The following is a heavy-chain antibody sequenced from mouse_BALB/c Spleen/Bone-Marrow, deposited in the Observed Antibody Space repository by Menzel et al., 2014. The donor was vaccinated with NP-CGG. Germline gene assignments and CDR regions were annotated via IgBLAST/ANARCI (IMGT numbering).Heavy chain of an antibody. J-gene: IGHJ4*01. D-gene: IGHD2-14*01. CDR2: IWRGGST. V-gene: IGHV2-5*01. CDR1: GFSLTSYG. Sequence: VQLQESGPGLVQPSQSLSITCTVSGFSLTSYGVHWVRQSPGKGLEWLGVIWRGGSTDYNAAFMSRLSITKDNSKSQVFFKMNSLQADDTAIYYCAKIGTTTGAMDYWGQGTSVTVSS. CDR3: AKIGTTTGAMDY.